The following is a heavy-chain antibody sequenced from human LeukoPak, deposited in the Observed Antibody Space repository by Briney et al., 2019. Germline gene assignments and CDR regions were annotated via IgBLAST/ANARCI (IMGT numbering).Heavy chain of an antibody. Sequence: PGGSLGLSCAASGFTFSDYYMSWIRQAPGKGLEWVSYISSSSSYTNYADSVKGRFTISRDNAKNSLYLQMNSLRAEDTAVYYCARDGGYCSGGSCYYVYWGQGTLVTVSS. CDR3: ARDGGYCSGGSCYYVY. V-gene: IGHV3-11*06. CDR1: GFTFSDYY. J-gene: IGHJ4*02. CDR2: ISSSSSYT. D-gene: IGHD2-15*01.